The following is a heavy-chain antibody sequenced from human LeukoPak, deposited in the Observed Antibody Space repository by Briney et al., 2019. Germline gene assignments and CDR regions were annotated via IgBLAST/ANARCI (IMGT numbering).Heavy chain of an antibody. J-gene: IGHJ4*02. D-gene: IGHD2-2*01. CDR2: ISWNSGSI. Sequence: PGGSLRLSCAASGFTFDDYAMHWVRQAPAKGLEWVSGISWNSGSIDYADSVKGRFTISRDNAKNSLYLQMNSLRAEDTALYYCAKNYCSSSSCYYNYWGQGTLVTVSS. CDR1: GFTFDDYA. V-gene: IGHV3-9*01. CDR3: AKNYCSSSSCYYNY.